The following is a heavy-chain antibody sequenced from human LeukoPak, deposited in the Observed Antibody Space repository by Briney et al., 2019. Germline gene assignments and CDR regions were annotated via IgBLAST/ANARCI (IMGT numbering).Heavy chain of an antibody. CDR1: GGTFSSYA. Sequence: PGASVKVSCKASGGTFSSYAISWVRQAPGQGLEWMGGIIPIFGTANYAQKFQGRVTITADESTSTAYMELSSLRSEDTAVYYCATIGSYCSSTSCYYYYYMDVWGKGTTVTVSS. V-gene: IGHV1-69*13. CDR2: IIPIFGTA. CDR3: ATIGSYCSSTSCYYYYYMDV. D-gene: IGHD2-2*01. J-gene: IGHJ6*03.